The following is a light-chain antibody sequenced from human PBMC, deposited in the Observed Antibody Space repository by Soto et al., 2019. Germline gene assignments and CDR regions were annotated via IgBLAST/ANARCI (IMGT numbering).Light chain of an antibody. V-gene: IGKV1-39*01. CDR2: AAY. CDR3: QQSLSPLWT. J-gene: IGKJ1*01. CDR1: QSISNY. Sequence: DIQMTQSPSSLSASVGDRVTITCRASQSISNYLNWYQQKPGKAPKLLIHAAYSMQSGVPSRFNGTGSETDFALTISSRQSDDSATYSCQQSLSPLWTFVQGTKVEF.